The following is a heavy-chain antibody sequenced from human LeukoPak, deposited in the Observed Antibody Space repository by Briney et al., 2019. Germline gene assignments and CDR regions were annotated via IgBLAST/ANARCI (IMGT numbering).Heavy chain of an antibody. CDR2: IYYSGST. CDR3: ARARYYDSSGYQVWYFDL. D-gene: IGHD3-22*01. Sequence: AETLSLTCAVYGGSFSGYYWSWIRQPPGKGLEWIGYIYYSGSTNYNPSLKSRVTISVDTSKNQFSLKLSSVTAADTAVYYCARARYYDSSGYQVWYFDLWGRGTLVTVSS. V-gene: IGHV4-59*01. J-gene: IGHJ2*01. CDR1: GGSFSGYY.